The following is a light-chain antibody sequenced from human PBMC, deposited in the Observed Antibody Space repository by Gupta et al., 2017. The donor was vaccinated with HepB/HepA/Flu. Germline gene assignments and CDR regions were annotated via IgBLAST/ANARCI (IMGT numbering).Light chain of an antibody. CDR3: SSFAGGNRV. Sequence: QSALTQPPSASGSLGQSVTISCTGTSSDVGGYNFVSWYQQHPGKAPKLIIYEVNKRPSGVPDRFSGSKSGNTASLTVSGLQAEDEADYYCSSFAGGNRVFGGGTKLTVL. CDR2: EVN. J-gene: IGLJ2*01. V-gene: IGLV2-8*01. CDR1: SSDVGGYNF.